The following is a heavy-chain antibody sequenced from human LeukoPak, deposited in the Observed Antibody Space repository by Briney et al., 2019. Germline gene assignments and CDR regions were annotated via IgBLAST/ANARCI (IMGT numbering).Heavy chain of an antibody. CDR2: INDAGTT. Sequence: PGGSLRLSCAASGFTFSRHAMNWVRQAPGKGLEWVSVINDAGTTYYADSVQGRFTISRDNSKNTLYLQTNSLRAEDTAVYYCAKGPTEGFWGQGILVTVSS. J-gene: IGHJ4*02. CDR1: GFTFSRHA. CDR3: AKGPTEGF. V-gene: IGHV3-23*01. D-gene: IGHD1-14*01.